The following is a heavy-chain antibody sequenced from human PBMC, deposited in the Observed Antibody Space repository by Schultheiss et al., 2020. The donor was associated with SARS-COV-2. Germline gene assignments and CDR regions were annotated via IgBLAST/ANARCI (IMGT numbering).Heavy chain of an antibody. CDR1: GFTFSSYG. Sequence: GESLKISCAASGFTFSSYGMHWVRQAPGKGLEWVAVIWYDGSNKYYADSVKGRFTISRDNSKNTLYLQMNSLRAEDTAVYYCANCPGYYYGMDVWGQGTTVTVSS. CDR2: IWYDGSNK. CDR3: ANCPGYYYGMDV. J-gene: IGHJ6*02. V-gene: IGHV3-33*06.